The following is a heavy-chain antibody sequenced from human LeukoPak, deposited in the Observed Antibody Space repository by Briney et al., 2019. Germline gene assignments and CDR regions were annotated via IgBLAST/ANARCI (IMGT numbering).Heavy chain of an antibody. Sequence: PGGSLRLSCTASEFTFGDYALSWVRQAPGKGLEWVGLIRNEAFGGTIEYAATVEGRFSISRDNSKSIAYLQMNSLQTEDTAVYYCTRGGIVATIGYGMDVWGQGTTVAVFS. J-gene: IGHJ6*02. V-gene: IGHV3-49*04. CDR1: EFTFGDYA. D-gene: IGHD5-12*01. CDR3: TRGGIVATIGYGMDV. CDR2: IRNEAFGGTI.